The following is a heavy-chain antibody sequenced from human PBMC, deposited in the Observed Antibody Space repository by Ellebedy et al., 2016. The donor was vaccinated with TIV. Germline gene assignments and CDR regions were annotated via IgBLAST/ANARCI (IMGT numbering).Heavy chain of an antibody. CDR1: GGSISSSSYY. Sequence: MPSETLSLTCTVSGGSISSSSYYWGWIRQPPGKGLEWIGSIYYSGSTYYNPSLKSRVTISVDTSKNQFSLTLTSVTAADTAVYYCARSLDTAMANYDYWGQGTLVTVSS. CDR2: IYYSGST. CDR3: ARSLDTAMANYDY. V-gene: IGHV4-39*01. J-gene: IGHJ4*02. D-gene: IGHD5-18*01.